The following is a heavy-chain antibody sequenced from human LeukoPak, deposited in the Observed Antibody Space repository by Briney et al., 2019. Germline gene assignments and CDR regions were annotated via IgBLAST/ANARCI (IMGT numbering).Heavy chain of an antibody. D-gene: IGHD1-26*01. CDR3: ARDPIVGATLGLFNP. J-gene: IGHJ5*02. CDR2: IYTSGST. V-gene: IGHV4-4*07. CDR1: GGSISSYN. Sequence: KPSATLSLTCTVSGGSISSYNWSWIRQPAGKGLEWIGRIYTSGSTNYNPSLKSRVTMSVDTSKNQFSLKLSSVTAADTAVYYCARDPIVGATLGLFNPWGQGTLVTVSS.